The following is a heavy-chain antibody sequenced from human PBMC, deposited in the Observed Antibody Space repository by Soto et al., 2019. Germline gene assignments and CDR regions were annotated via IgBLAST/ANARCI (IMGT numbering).Heavy chain of an antibody. J-gene: IGHJ6*02. CDR3: ASNAYSSGWYGMDV. Sequence: PSETLSLTCAVYGGSFSCYYWSWIRQPPGKGLEWIGEINHSGSTNYNPSLKSRVTISVDTSKNQFSLKLSSVTAADTAVYYCASNAYSSGWYGMDVWGQGATVTVSS. D-gene: IGHD6-19*01. CDR2: INHSGST. CDR1: GGSFSCYY. V-gene: IGHV4-34*01.